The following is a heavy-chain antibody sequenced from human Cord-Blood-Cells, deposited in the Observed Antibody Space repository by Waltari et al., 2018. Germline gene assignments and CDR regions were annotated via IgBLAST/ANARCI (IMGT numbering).Heavy chain of an antibody. Sequence: QVQLVQSGAAVKKPGASVKVSCKVTGYTLSELSMHWVRQAPGKGLEWMGGFDPEDGETIYAQKFQGRVTMTEDPSTDTAYMELSSLRSEDTAVYYCATDRGYGGYYGMDVWGQGTTVTVSS. V-gene: IGHV1-24*01. CDR3: ATDRGYGGYYGMDV. D-gene: IGHD5-12*01. J-gene: IGHJ6*02. CDR1: GYTLSELS. CDR2: FDPEDGET.